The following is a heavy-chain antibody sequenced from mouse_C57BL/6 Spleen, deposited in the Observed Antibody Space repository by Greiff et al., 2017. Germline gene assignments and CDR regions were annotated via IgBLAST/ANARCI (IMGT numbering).Heavy chain of an antibody. CDR3: TSSGSSSWFDY. J-gene: IGHJ3*01. CDR1: GFNITDYY. Sequence: VQLQQPGAELVRPGASVKLSCTASGFNITDYYMHWVKQRPEQGLEWIGRIDPDDGDTEYAPKFQGKATMTADTSSNTAYLQLSSLTSEDSAVYYCTSSGSSSWFDYWGQGTLVTVSA. V-gene: IGHV14-1*01. CDR2: IDPDDGDT. D-gene: IGHD1-1*01.